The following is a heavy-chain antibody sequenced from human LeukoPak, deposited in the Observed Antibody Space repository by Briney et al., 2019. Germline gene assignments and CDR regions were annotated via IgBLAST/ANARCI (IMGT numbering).Heavy chain of an antibody. V-gene: IGHV4-59*01. J-gene: IGHJ5*02. D-gene: IGHD3-9*01. CDR1: GGSISTYY. CDR3: ARVSYYDILTGYSINWFDP. Sequence: SETLSLTCTVSGGSISTYYWSWIRQPPGKGLEWIGYTYYTGSTNYNPSLKSRVTMSIDTSNNQFSLRLSSVTAADTAVYYCARVSYYDILTGYSINWFDPWGQGTLVTVSS. CDR2: TYYTGST.